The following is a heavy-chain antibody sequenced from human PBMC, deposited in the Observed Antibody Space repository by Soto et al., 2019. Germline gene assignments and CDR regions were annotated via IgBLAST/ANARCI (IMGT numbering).Heavy chain of an antibody. V-gene: IGHV4-59*01. CDR3: ARASSSWSRGFDY. J-gene: IGHJ4*02. D-gene: IGHD6-6*01. Sequence: SETRSLTXTVSGGSINYYYWNWIRQPPGKGLEYIGFIYYSGSTNYNPSLKSRVTISLDTSKNQFSLKMTSVTAADSAMYHCARASSSWSRGFDYWGQGVLVTVSS. CDR2: IYYSGST. CDR1: GGSINYYY.